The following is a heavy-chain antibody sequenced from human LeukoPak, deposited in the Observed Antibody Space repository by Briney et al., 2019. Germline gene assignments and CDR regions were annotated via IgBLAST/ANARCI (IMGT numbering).Heavy chain of an antibody. CDR3: AREGRSSWYAEYFQH. V-gene: IGHV4-61*01. CDR2: IYYSGST. D-gene: IGHD6-13*01. CDR1: GGSVSSGSYY. J-gene: IGHJ1*01. Sequence: SETLSLTCTVSGGSVSSGSYYWSWIRQPPGKGLEWIGYIYYSGSTNYNPSLKSRVTISVDTSKNQFSLKLSSVTAADTAVYYCAREGRSSWYAEYFQHWGQGTLVTVSS.